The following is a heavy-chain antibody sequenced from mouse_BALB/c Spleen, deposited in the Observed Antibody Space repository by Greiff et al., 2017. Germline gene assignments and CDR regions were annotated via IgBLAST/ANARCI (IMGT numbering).Heavy chain of an antibody. D-gene: IGHD1-1*01. V-gene: IGHV5-6-3*01. J-gene: IGHJ2*01. Sequence: EVKVVESGGGLVQPGGSLKLSCAASGFTFSSYGMSWVRQTPDKRLELVATINSNGGSTYYPDSVKGRFTISRDNAKNTLYLQMSSLKSEDTAMYYCARRPITTVYYFDYWGQGTTLTVSS. CDR1: GFTFSSYG. CDR3: ARRPITTVYYFDY. CDR2: INSNGGST.